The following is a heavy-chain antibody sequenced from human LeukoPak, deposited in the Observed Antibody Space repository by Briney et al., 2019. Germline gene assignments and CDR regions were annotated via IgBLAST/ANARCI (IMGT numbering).Heavy chain of an antibody. V-gene: IGHV4-34*01. J-gene: IGHJ6*02. CDR3: ARGNYDFWSGYHYYYCGMDV. CDR1: GGSFSGYY. CDR2: INHSGST. D-gene: IGHD3-3*01. Sequence: SETLSLTCAVYGGSFSGYYWSWIRQPPGKGLEWIGEINHSGSTNYNPSLKSRVTISVDTSKNQFSLKLSSVTAAGTAVYYCARGNYDFWSGYHYYYCGMDVWGQGTTVTVSS.